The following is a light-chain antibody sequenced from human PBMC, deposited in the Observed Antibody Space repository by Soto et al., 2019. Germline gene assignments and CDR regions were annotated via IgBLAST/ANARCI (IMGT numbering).Light chain of an antibody. CDR1: QSLQHSNGYNY. J-gene: IGKJ1*01. CDR3: MQALQTPWT. CDR2: LGS. V-gene: IGKV2-28*01. Sequence: DIVMTQSPLSLPVTPGEPASISCRSSQSLQHSNGYNYLDWYLQKPGQSPQLLIYLGSHRDAGVPARFICSASGTDFTLKITRVEAEDVGVYYCMQALQTPWTFGQGTKVEIK.